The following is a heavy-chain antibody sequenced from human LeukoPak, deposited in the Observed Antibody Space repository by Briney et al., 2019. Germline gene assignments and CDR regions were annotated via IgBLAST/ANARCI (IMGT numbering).Heavy chain of an antibody. CDR2: ISGSGSKT. CDR3: AKCPTGYTKRFDS. V-gene: IGHV3-23*01. J-gene: IGHJ4*02. D-gene: IGHD6-13*01. Sequence: TGGSLRLSCAASGFTVSSYAMSWVRQAPGKGLEWVTAISGSGSKTYCADSVKGRFTISRDNSKNTLYLQMNSLRAEDTAVYYCAKCPTGYTKRFDSWGQGTLVTVSS. CDR1: GFTVSSYA.